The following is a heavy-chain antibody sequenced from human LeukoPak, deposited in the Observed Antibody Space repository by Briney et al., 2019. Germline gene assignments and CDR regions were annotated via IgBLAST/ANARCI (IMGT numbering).Heavy chain of an antibody. CDR2: IKQDGSEK. D-gene: IGHD6-13*01. CDR1: GFTFSSYG. V-gene: IGHV3-7*01. J-gene: IGHJ6*02. Sequence: GRSLRLSCAASGFTFSSYGMRWVRQAPGKGLEWVANIKQDGSEKYYVDSVKGRFTISRDNAKNPLYLQMNSLRAEDTAVYYCARDPYSSSWNYYYYGMDVWGQGTTVTVSS. CDR3: ARDPYSSSWNYYYYGMDV.